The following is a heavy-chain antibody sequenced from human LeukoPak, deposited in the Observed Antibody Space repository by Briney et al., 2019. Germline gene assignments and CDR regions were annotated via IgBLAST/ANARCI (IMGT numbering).Heavy chain of an antibody. V-gene: IGHV1-69*04. D-gene: IGHD2-2*01. J-gene: IGHJ5*02. CDR3: ARADQTTVQLPNP. Sequence: GASVKVSCKASGGTFSSYAISWVRQAPGQGLEWMGRIIPILGIANYAQKFQGRVTITADKSTSTAYMELSSLRSEDTAVYYCARADQTTVQLPNPWGQGTLVTVSS. CDR2: IIPILGIA. CDR1: GGTFSSYA.